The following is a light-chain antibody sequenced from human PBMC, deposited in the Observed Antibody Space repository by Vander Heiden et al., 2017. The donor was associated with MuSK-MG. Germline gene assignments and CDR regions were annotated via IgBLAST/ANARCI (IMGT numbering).Light chain of an antibody. CDR1: QSLVYSDGNTY. CDR3: MQSIQWRWT. V-gene: IGKV2-30*01. CDR2: HVY. Sequence: DVVMTQSPLSLPVTLGQAASISCTSSQSLVYSDGNTYLSWFQLRPGQSPRRLIHHVYKRDSGVPDRFRGRGSGTDFTLKIRRVEAEDVGVYYCMQSIQWRWTFGQGTKVEIK. J-gene: IGKJ1*01.